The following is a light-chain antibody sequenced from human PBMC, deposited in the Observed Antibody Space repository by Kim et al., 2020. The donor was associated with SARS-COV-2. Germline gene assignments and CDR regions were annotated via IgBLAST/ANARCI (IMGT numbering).Light chain of an antibody. CDR3: QQRSNWPLT. V-gene: IGKV3-11*01. CDR2: DAS. J-gene: IGKJ4*01. Sequence: LSPGEVATLSCRASQSVSSYLTWYQQKPAQAPRLLIYDASNRATGIPARFSGSGSGTDFTLTISSLEPEDFAVYYCQQRSNWPLTFGGGTKVDIK. CDR1: QSVSSY.